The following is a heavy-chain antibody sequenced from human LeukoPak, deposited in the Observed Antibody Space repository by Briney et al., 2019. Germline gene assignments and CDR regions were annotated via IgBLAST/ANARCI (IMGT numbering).Heavy chain of an antibody. Sequence: SETLSLTCTVSGGSISSGGYYWSWIRQPPGKGLEWIGYIYHSGSTYYNPSLKSRVTISVDRSKNQFSLKLSSVTAADTAVYYCAVISPGVDTAMVPFDYWGQGTLVTVSS. CDR1: GGSISSGGYY. D-gene: IGHD5-18*01. CDR3: AVISPGVDTAMVPFDY. J-gene: IGHJ4*02. CDR2: IYHSGST. V-gene: IGHV4-30-2*01.